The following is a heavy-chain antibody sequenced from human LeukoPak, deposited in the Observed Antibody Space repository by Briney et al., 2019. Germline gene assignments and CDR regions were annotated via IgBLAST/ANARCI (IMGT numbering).Heavy chain of an antibody. Sequence: SETLSLTCAVSGDSISRSGSSWSWLRQPPRMGLEWIGYIYHSGGAYYNPSLRSRVTISLDTSKNQFSLRLSSVAAADTAVYYCAKDFIAQSPIPAYWGQGILVSVSS. V-gene: IGHV4-30-2*01. CDR3: AKDFIAQSPIPAY. D-gene: IGHD6-13*01. CDR1: GDSISRSGSS. CDR2: IYHSGGA. J-gene: IGHJ4*02.